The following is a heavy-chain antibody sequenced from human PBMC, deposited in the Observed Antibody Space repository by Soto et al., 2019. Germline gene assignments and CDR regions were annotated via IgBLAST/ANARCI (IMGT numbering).Heavy chain of an antibody. J-gene: IGHJ6*03. CDR2: MNPNSGNT. Sequence: GASVKVSCKASGYTFTSYDINWVRQATGQGLEWMGWMNPNSGNTGYAQKFQGRVTMTRNTSISTAYMELCSLRSEDTAVYYCARSHSGYDYYYYYMDVWGKGTTVTVSS. D-gene: IGHD5-12*01. V-gene: IGHV1-8*01. CDR1: GYTFTSYD. CDR3: ARSHSGYDYYYYYMDV.